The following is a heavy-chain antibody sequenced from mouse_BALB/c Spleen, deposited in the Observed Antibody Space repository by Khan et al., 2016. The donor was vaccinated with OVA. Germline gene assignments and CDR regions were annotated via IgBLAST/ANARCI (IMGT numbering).Heavy chain of an antibody. Sequence: QVQLKESGPDLVAPSQSLSITCTVSGFSLTTYAIHWVRQPPGKGLEWLVVIWSDGSTTYNSALKSRLSISKDNSKSQVFLKINSLQTDDTAMYYCARHQFHLSMDSWGQGTSVTVSS. CDR2: IWSDGST. CDR1: GFSLTTYA. V-gene: IGHV2-6-2*01. J-gene: IGHJ4*01. CDR3: ARHQFHLSMDS.